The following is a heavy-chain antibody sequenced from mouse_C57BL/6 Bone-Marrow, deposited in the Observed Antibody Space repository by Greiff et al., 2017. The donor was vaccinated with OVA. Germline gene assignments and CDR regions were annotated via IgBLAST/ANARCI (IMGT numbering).Heavy chain of an antibody. J-gene: IGHJ2*01. V-gene: IGHV14-4*01. CDR2: IDPENGDT. D-gene: IGHD1-1*01. CDR3: TTRITTVVATDY. CDR1: GFNIKDDY. Sequence: EVKLMESGAELVRPGASVKLSCTASGFNIKDDYMHWVKQRPEQGLEWIGWIDPENGDTEYASKFQGKATITADTSSNTAYLQLSSLTSEDTAVYYCTTRITTVVATDYWGQGTTLTVSS.